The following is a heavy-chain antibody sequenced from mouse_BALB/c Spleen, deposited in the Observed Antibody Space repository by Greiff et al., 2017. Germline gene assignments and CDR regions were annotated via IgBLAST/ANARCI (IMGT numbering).Heavy chain of an antibody. J-gene: IGHJ4*01. Sequence: QVQLKESGPGLVAPSQSLSITCTVSGFSLTGYGVNWVRQPPGKGLEWLGMIWGDGSTDYNSALKSRLSISKDNSKSQVFLKMNSLQTDDTARYYCARDHYYGSSYVGCAMDYWGQGTSVTVSS. CDR2: IWGDGST. CDR1: GFSLTGYG. D-gene: IGHD1-1*01. CDR3: ARDHYYGSSYVGCAMDY. V-gene: IGHV2-6-7*01.